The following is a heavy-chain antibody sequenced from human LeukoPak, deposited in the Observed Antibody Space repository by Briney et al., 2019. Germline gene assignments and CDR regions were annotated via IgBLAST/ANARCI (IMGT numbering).Heavy chain of an antibody. CDR2: MSYDGSHK. CDR3: AKGLRSDYGDYGPLFDY. V-gene: IGHV3-30*18. D-gene: IGHD4-17*01. J-gene: IGHJ4*02. Sequence: PGGSLRLSCAADGFTFTTYVMHWVRQAPGKGLEWVAVMSYDGSHKYYADSVKGRFTISRDNSKNTLYLQMDSLRPEDTAVYYCAKGLRSDYGDYGPLFDYWGQGTLVTVSS. CDR1: GFTFTTYV.